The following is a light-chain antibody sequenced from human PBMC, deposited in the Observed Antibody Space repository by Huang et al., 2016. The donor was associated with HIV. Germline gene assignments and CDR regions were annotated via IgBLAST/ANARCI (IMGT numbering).Light chain of an antibody. Sequence: IVITQSPLSLPVTPGEPASISCRSSQSLLHSHGYNYLDWYLQKPGQAPQLLISLSSNRASGVPDRFSGSGSVIDFTLKISRVEAEDVGVYFCMQALQTPRTFGQGTRLEIK. CDR2: LSS. V-gene: IGKV2-28*01. J-gene: IGKJ5*01. CDR3: MQALQTPRT. CDR1: QSLLHSHGYNY.